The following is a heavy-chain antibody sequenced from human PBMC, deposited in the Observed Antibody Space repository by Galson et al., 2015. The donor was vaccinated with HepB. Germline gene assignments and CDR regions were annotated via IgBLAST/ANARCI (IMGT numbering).Heavy chain of an antibody. CDR1: GITFSDAW. D-gene: IGHD6-6*01. CDR3: TTAVRSKSSHRPSRFDP. V-gene: IGHV3-15*01. J-gene: IGHJ5*02. CDR2: IKSKTEGGTT. Sequence: SLRLSCAASGITFSDAWMSWVRQAPGKGLEWVGRIKSKTEGGTTDYAAPVKGRFTISRDDSKNTLYLQMNSLKNEDTAVYYCTTAVRSKSSHRPSRFDPWGQGTLVTVSS.